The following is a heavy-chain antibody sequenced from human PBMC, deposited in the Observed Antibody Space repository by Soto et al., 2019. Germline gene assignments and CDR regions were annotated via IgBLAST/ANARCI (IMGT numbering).Heavy chain of an antibody. CDR3: ARTLVYWYFDL. J-gene: IGHJ2*01. CDR1: GGSISSYY. CDR2: IYYSGST. Sequence: SETLSLTCTVSGGSISSYYWSWIRQPPGKGLEWIGYIYYSGSTNYNPSLKSRVTMSVDTSKNQFSLKLSSVTAADTAVYYCARTLVYWYFDLWGRGTLVTVSS. V-gene: IGHV4-59*01.